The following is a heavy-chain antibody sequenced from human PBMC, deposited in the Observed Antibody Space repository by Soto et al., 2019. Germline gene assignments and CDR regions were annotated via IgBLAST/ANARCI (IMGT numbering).Heavy chain of an antibody. J-gene: IGHJ6*02. CDR2: IIPIFGTA. CDR3: ARGMDIVVVPAGGGYYYYGMDV. Sequence: ASVKVSCKASGGTFSSYAISWVRQAPGQGLEWMGGIIPIFGTANYAQKFQGRVTITADESTSTAYMELSSLRSEDTAVYYCARGMDIVVVPAGGGYYYYGMDVWGQGTTVTVSS. V-gene: IGHV1-69*13. CDR1: GGTFSSYA. D-gene: IGHD2-2*03.